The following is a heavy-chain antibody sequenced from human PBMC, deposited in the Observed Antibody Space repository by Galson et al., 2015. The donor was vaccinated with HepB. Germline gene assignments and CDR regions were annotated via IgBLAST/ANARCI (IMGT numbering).Heavy chain of an antibody. CDR3: ARNNYDKDAFDV. Sequence: SVKVSCKASGYTFTNCDIGWVRQAPGQGLEWMGWINPYNGSTDYAQKVQGRVTMTTDTSTSTAYMELRSLRSDDTAVYYCARNNYDKDAFDVWGRGTMVTVSS. J-gene: IGHJ3*01. D-gene: IGHD3-22*01. CDR2: INPYNGST. V-gene: IGHV1-18*01. CDR1: GYTFTNCD.